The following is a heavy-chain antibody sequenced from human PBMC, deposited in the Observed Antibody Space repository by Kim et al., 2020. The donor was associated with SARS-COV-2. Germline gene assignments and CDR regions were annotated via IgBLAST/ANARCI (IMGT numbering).Heavy chain of an antibody. Sequence: GGSLRLSCAASGFTFSSYAMSWVRQAPGKGLEWVSAISGSGGSTYYADSVKGRFTISRDNSKNTLYLQMNSLRAEDTAVYYCAKGTLRGYSGYLPNDPAWGQGTLVTVSS. CDR3: AKGTLRGYSGYLPNDPA. CDR2: ISGSGGST. D-gene: IGHD5-12*01. J-gene: IGHJ4*02. V-gene: IGHV3-23*01. CDR1: GFTFSSYA.